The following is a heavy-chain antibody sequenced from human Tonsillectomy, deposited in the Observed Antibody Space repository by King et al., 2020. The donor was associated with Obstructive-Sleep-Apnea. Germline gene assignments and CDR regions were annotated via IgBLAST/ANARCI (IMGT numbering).Heavy chain of an antibody. Sequence: HVQLVESGGGVVQPGRSLRLSCAASGFSFSSYGMHWVRQAPGKGLEWVAFIRYDGDNKYYADSMKGRFTISRDNSKNTLYLQMNSLRAEDTAVYYCAKDFPAVDIAMVEDEGYGMDVWGQGTTVTVSS. CDR2: IRYDGDNK. V-gene: IGHV3-30*02. CDR3: AKDFPAVDIAMVEDEGYGMDV. J-gene: IGHJ6*02. D-gene: IGHD5-18*01. CDR1: GFSFSSYG.